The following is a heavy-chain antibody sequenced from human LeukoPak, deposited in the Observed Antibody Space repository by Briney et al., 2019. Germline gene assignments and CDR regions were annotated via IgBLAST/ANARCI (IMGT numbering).Heavy chain of an antibody. D-gene: IGHD3-9*01. CDR1: GFTFSDHD. V-gene: IGHV3-11*03. Sequence: GGSLRLSCVASGFTFSDHDMAWMRQAPGKGRELISYISTRTYIHYADSVKGRFTISRDNAENSLYLQMDSLRPADTAVYFCARSHHRVTYFDYFDYGGQGSQVTVS. CDR2: ISTRTYI. CDR3: ARSHHRVTYFDYFDY. J-gene: IGHJ4*02.